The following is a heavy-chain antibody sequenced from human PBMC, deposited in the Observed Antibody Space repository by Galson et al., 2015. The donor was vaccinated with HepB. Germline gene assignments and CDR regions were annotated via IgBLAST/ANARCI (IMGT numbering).Heavy chain of an antibody. V-gene: IGHV3-30*18. CDR3: AKDPSPYYYDSSGGFDY. J-gene: IGHJ4*02. CDR1: GFTFSSYG. CDR2: ISYDGSNK. D-gene: IGHD3-22*01. Sequence: SLRLSCAASGFTFSSYGMHWVRQAPGKGLEWVAVISYDGSNKYYADSVKGRFTISRDNSKNTLYLQMNSLRAEDTAVYYCAKDPSPYYYDSSGGFDYWGQGTLVTVSS.